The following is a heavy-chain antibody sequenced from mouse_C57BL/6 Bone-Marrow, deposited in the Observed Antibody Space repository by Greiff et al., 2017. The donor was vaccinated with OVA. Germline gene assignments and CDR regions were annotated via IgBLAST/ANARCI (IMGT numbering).Heavy chain of an antibody. Sequence: EVKLVESGGGLVQPGGSLKLSCAASGFTFSDYYMYWVRQTPEKRLEWVAYISNGGGSTYYPDTVKGRFTISRDNAKNTLYLQMSRLKSEDTAMYYCARLNWDRFDYWGQGTTLTVSS. CDR1: GFTFSDYY. CDR3: ARLNWDRFDY. V-gene: IGHV5-12*01. J-gene: IGHJ2*01. D-gene: IGHD4-1*02. CDR2: ISNGGGST.